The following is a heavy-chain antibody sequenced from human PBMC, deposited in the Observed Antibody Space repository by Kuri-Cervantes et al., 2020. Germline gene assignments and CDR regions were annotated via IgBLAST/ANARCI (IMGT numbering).Heavy chain of an antibody. D-gene: IGHD6-13*01. Sequence: GESLKISCSASGFTFSSYGMHWVRQAPGKGLGWVAVISYDGSNKYYADSVKGRFTISRDNSKNTLYLQMNSLRAEDTAVYYCAKDQVRQQLDSYGMDVWGQGTTVTVSS. CDR1: GFTFSSYG. J-gene: IGHJ6*02. CDR2: ISYDGSNK. CDR3: AKDQVRQQLDSYGMDV. V-gene: IGHV3-30*18.